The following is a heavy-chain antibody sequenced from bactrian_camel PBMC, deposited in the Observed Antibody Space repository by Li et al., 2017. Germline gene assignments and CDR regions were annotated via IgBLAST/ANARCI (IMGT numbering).Heavy chain of an antibody. Sequence: DVQLVESGGGLVQPGGSLRLSCAASGFTFSSYGMSWVRQAPGKGLEWVSGITSDGGTHYRDSVKGRFTISRDNVKNTVYLQMNNLKPEDTAMYYCAARGGGGLSFVVMDTSVMLTLVLGARGPRSPSP. V-gene: IGHV3S40*01. CDR3: AARGGGGLSFVVMDTSVMLTLVL. J-gene: IGHJ6*01. CDR1: GFTFSSYG. CDR2: ITSDGGT. D-gene: IGHD6*01.